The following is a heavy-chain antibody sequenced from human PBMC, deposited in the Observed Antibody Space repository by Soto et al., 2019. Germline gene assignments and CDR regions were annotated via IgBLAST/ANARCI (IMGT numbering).Heavy chain of an antibody. V-gene: IGHV1-69*08. CDR1: GGTFSSYT. Sequence: QVQLVQSGAEVKKPGSSVKVSCKASGGTFSSYTISWVRQAPGQGLEWMGRIIPILGTANYAQKFQGRVTITADKSTSTAYMELSSLRCEDTAVYYCANLRFGELPTSYWGQGTLVTVSS. J-gene: IGHJ4*02. CDR3: ANLRFGELPTSY. CDR2: IIPILGTA. D-gene: IGHD3-10*01.